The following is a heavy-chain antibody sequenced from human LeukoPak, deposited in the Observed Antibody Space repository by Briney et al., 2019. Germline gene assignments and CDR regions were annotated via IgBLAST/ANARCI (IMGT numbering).Heavy chain of an antibody. J-gene: IGHJ4*02. Sequence: ASVKVSCKASGYTFTSYYMHRVRQAPGQGLEWMGIINPSGGSTSYAQKFQGRVTMTRDTSTSTVYMELSSLRSEDTAVYYCARDPAAGWLLSGFFDYWGQGTLVTVSS. CDR2: INPSGGST. CDR1: GYTFTSYY. V-gene: IGHV1-46*01. CDR3: ARDPAAGWLLSGFFDY. D-gene: IGHD3-9*01.